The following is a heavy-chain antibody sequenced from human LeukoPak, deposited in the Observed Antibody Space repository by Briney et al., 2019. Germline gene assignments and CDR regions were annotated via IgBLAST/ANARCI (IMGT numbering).Heavy chain of an antibody. J-gene: IGHJ4*02. CDR3: ARDQVGLTSVVFDY. CDR1: GFTFSIYA. V-gene: IGHV3-30*07. D-gene: IGHD2-15*01. CDR2: ISYDGSNK. Sequence: GGSVRLSCAASGFTFSIYAVLCLRQARGRGLECLAHISYDGSNKYYADSVKGRFTISRDNAKNSLYLQMHSLRAEDTAVYYCARDQVGLTSVVFDYWGQGTLVTVSS.